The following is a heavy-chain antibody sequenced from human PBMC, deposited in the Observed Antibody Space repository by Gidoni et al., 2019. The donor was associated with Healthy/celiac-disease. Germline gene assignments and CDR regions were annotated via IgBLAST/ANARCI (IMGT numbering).Heavy chain of an antibody. D-gene: IGHD2-2*01. Sequence: QVQLQQWGAGLWKPTETLSLTCAVYGGSCSGCYWSWIRQPPGKGLEWIGEINHRGSTNYNPSLKSRVTISVDTSKNQFSLKLSSVTAADTAVYYCARGRTPTYALRPYYFDYWGQGTLVTVSS. J-gene: IGHJ4*02. V-gene: IGHV4-34*01. CDR2: INHRGST. CDR3: ARGRTPTYALRPYYFDY. CDR1: GGSCSGCY.